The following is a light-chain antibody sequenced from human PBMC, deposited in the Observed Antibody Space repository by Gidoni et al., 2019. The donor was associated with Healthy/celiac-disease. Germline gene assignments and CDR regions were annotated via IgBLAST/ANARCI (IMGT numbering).Light chain of an antibody. CDR2: GAS. CDR3: QQYNNWPPMYT. CDR1: QSVSSN. Sequence: VITQSPATRSVSPGERATLSCRASQSVSSNLAWYQQKPGQAPRLLIYGASTRATGIPARFRGSGSGTEFTLTISSLQSEDFAVYYCQQYNNWPPMYTFXQXTKLEIK. J-gene: IGKJ2*01. V-gene: IGKV3-15*01.